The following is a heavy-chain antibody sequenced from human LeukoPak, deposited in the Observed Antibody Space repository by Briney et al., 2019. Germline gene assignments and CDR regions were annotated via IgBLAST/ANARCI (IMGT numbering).Heavy chain of an antibody. J-gene: IGHJ4*02. CDR3: ASGYSNYGGIFDY. CDR1: GGSISSYY. V-gene: IGHV4-59*01. D-gene: IGHD4-11*01. CDR2: IYYSGST. Sequence: PSETLSLTCTVSGGSISSYYWSWIRQPPGKGLEWIGYIYYSGSTNYNPSLKSRVTISVDTSKNQFSLKPSSVTAADTAVYYCASGYSNYGGIFDYWGQGTLVTVSS.